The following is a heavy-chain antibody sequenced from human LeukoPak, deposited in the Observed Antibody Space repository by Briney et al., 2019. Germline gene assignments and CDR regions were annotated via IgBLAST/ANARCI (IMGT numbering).Heavy chain of an antibody. D-gene: IGHD3-10*01. Sequence: GGSLRLSCAASGFTLSSYGMHWVRQAPGKGLEWVAVISYDGSNKYYADSVKGRFTISRDNSKNTLYLQMNSLRAEDTAVYYCAKDGYYYGSGSYYGFFDYWGQGTLVTVPS. J-gene: IGHJ4*02. CDR1: GFTLSSYG. CDR2: ISYDGSNK. CDR3: AKDGYYYGSGSYYGFFDY. V-gene: IGHV3-30*18.